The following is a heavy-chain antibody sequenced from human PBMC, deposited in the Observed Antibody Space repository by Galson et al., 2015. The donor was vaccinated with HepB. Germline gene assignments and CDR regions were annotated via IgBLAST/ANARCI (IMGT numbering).Heavy chain of an antibody. V-gene: IGHV3-30*04. CDR3: AREAETYSSGWYYFDY. Sequence: SLRLSCAASGFTFSSYAMHWVRQAPGKGLEWVAVISYDGSNKYYADSVKGRFTISRDNSKNTLYLQMNSLRAEDTAVYYCAREAETYSSGWYYFDYWGQGTLVTVSS. CDR1: GFTFSSYA. J-gene: IGHJ4*02. D-gene: IGHD6-19*01. CDR2: ISYDGSNK.